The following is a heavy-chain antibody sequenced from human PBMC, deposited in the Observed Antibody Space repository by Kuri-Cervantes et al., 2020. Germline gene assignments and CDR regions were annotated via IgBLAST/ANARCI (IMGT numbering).Heavy chain of an antibody. J-gene: IGHJ3*02. V-gene: IGHV4-34*01. CDR3: ARVGALDTFDI. CDR2: IYYSGST. CDR1: GRSFNTYY. D-gene: IGHD3-10*01. Sequence: GSLRLSCAVYGRSFNTYYWSWIRQPPGKGLEWIGSIYYSGSTYYNPSLKGRVTISVDTSKNQFSLKLSSVTAADTAVYYCARVGALDTFDIWGQGTMVTVSS.